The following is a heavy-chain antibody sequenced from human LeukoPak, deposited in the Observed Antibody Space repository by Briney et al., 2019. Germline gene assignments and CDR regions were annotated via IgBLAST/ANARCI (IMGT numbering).Heavy chain of an antibody. Sequence: PGGSLRLSCAASGFTFSRYWMSWVRQAPGKGLEWVANIKQDGSEKYYVDSVKGRFTISRDNAKNSLYLQMNSLRAEDTALYYCAKAGLGVTTFFDSWGQGTLVTVSS. CDR1: GFTFSRYW. V-gene: IGHV3-7*03. D-gene: IGHD4-17*01. J-gene: IGHJ4*02. CDR3: AKAGLGVTTFFDS. CDR2: IKQDGSEK.